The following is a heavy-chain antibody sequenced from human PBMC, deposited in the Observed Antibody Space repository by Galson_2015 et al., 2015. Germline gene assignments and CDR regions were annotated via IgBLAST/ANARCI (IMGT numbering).Heavy chain of an antibody. Sequence: SLRLSCAASGFTFSDYYMSWIRQAPGKGLEWVSHISSSNSVIHYADSVMGRFTVSRDNAKNSLYLQMNSLRAEDTAVYYCAREAGHCSGGACLYYYGMDVWAKGPRSPSP. V-gene: IGHV3-11*01. CDR1: GFTFSDYY. D-gene: IGHD2-15*01. CDR2: ISSSNSVI. J-gene: IGHJ6*02. CDR3: AREAGHCSGGACLYYYGMDV.